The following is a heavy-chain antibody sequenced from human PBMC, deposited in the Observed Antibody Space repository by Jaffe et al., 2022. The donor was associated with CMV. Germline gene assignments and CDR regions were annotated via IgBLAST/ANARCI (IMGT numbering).Heavy chain of an antibody. J-gene: IGHJ6*03. CDR1: GFTFRDYW. D-gene: IGHD4-17*01. V-gene: IGHV3-7*03. CDR2: INHNGREQ. Sequence: EVQLVESGGGLVQPGGSLRLSCAASGFTFRDYWMTWVRQAPGKGLEWVANINHNGREQYYVDSVKGRFTISRDNAKNLLYLQVSSLTAEDTAVYYCARQPTVTTNYYYFMDVWGKGTTVTVSS. CDR3: ARQPTVTTNYYYFMDV.